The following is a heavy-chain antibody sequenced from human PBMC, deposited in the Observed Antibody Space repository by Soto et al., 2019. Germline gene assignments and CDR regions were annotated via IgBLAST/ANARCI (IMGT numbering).Heavy chain of an antibody. CDR1: GYTFTSYA. J-gene: IGHJ3*02. CDR2: INAGNGNT. CDR3: ARDRGITIFGVVTLKDDAFDI. Sequence: QVQLVQSGAEVKKPGASVKVSCKASGYTFTSYAMHWVRQAPGQRLEWMGWINAGNGNTKYSQKFQGRVTITRDTSASTAYMELSSLRSEDTAAYYCARDRGITIFGVVTLKDDAFDIWGQGTMVTVSS. V-gene: IGHV1-3*01. D-gene: IGHD3-3*01.